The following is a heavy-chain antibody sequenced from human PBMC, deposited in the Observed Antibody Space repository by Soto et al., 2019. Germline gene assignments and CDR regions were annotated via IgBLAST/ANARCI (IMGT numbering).Heavy chain of an antibody. Sequence: SETMSHTYTVSGGNISSSNYHWGWIRQPPGKGLEWIGSMYYSGSTYYNPSLKSRVTISVDTSKNQFSLKLTSVTAADTAVYHCARHVGNSPPGSWGQGTLVTVSS. CDR2: MYYSGST. D-gene: IGHD1-26*01. CDR1: GGNISSSNYH. V-gene: IGHV4-39*01. CDR3: ARHVGNSPPGS. J-gene: IGHJ4*02.